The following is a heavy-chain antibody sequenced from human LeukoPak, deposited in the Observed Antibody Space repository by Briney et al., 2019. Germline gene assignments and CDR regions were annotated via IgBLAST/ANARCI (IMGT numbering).Heavy chain of an antibody. Sequence: PSETLSLTCTVSGGSISSYYWSWIRQPPGKGLEWIGYIYYSGSTNYNPSLKSRVTISVDTSKNQFSLKLSSVTAAHTAVYYCARHSMITFGGVIDPAFDYWGQGTLVTVSS. J-gene: IGHJ4*02. D-gene: IGHD3-16*02. CDR2: IYYSGST. CDR1: GGSISSYY. CDR3: ARHSMITFGGVIDPAFDY. V-gene: IGHV4-59*08.